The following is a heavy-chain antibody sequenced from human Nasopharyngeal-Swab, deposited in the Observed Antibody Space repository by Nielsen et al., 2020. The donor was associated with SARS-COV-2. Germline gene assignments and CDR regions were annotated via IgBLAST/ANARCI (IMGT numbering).Heavy chain of an antibody. CDR2: ISARGTST. CDR3: AREGQGTPIDF. V-gene: IGHV3-23*01. Sequence: GGSLRLSCVASGFTFSNYAMSWARQAPGKGLEWVSTISARGTSTFYVGSVKGRFTISRDNSKNTLHVQMSSLRAEDTAVYYCAREGQGTPIDFWGQGTLVTVSS. D-gene: IGHD3-10*01. CDR1: GFTFSNYA. J-gene: IGHJ4*02.